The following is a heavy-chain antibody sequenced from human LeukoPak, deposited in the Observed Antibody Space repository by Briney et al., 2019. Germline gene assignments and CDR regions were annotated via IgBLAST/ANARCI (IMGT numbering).Heavy chain of an antibody. CDR3: ATRYCSGTSCYRGAFDV. J-gene: IGHJ3*01. CDR1: GFTVSSNY. V-gene: IGHV3-66*02. Sequence: PGGSLRLSCAASGFTVSSNYMSWLRQAPGKGLEWVSLIYSGGDTYYADSVKGRFTISRDNSKNTLYLQMNNLGADDTAVYYCATRYCSGTSCYRGAFDVWGQGTMVTVSS. D-gene: IGHD2-2*02. CDR2: IYSGGDT.